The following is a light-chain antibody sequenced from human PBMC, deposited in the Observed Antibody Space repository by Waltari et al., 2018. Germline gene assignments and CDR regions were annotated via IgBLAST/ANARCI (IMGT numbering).Light chain of an antibody. CDR3: SSYTSSSTPV. CDR1: SSDVGGYNY. CDR2: EVS. Sequence: QSALTQPASVSGSPGQSITISCTGTSSDVGGYNYVSWYQQHPGKAPKLMIYEVSNRPSGVFNRFAGSKACKTASLTISGLQAEDEADYYCSSYTSSSTPVFGGGTKLTVL. J-gene: IGLJ2*01. V-gene: IGLV2-14*01.